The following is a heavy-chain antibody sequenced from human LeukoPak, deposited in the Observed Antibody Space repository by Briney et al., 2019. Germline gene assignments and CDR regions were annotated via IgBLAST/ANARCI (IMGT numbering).Heavy chain of an antibody. CDR3: ARDPESDPDY. Sequence: GGSLRLSCAASGFTFSSYGMHWVRQGPGKGLEWVAVIWVDGRNKYYADSVKGRFTISRDNSKNTLYLQMNSLRAEDTAVYYCARDPESDPDYWGQGTLVTVSS. CDR2: IWVDGRNK. CDR1: GFTFSSYG. J-gene: IGHJ4*02. V-gene: IGHV3-33*01.